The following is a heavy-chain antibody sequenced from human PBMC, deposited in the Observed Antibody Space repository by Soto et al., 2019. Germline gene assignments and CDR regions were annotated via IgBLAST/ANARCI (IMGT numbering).Heavy chain of an antibody. CDR1: GFTFSNYS. J-gene: IGHJ4*02. CDR3: ARGPSYSDSYFDH. D-gene: IGHD4-17*01. CDR2: ISYDGNNK. V-gene: IGHV3-30*03. Sequence: GGSLRLSCAASGFTFSNYSMHWVRQAPGKGLQWLAVISYDGNNKYFADSVEGRFTISRDNSKNTVYLQMNSLRLEDTAVYYCARGPSYSDSYFDHWGQGTLVTVSS.